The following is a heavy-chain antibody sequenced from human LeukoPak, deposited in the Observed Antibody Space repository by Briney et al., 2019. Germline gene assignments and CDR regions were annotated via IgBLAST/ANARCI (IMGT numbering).Heavy chain of an antibody. J-gene: IGHJ4*02. D-gene: IGHD4-4*01. CDR2: MFYSGRT. V-gene: IGHV4-59*11. Sequence: PSETLSLTCTVSDDSIRTHCWSWIRQPPGKGLEWIGYMFYSGRTNYNPSLKSRVTISLDTSKNQFSLKLRSVTAEDTAIYYCARTRDDYNWEPEYWGQGTLVTVSS. CDR1: DDSIRTHC. CDR3: ARTRDDYNWEPEY.